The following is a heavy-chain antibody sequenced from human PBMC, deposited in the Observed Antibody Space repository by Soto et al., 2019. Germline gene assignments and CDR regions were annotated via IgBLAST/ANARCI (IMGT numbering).Heavy chain of an antibody. CDR1: GGSISSYY. CDR3: ARVWGGAFDI. CDR2: IYYSGST. Sequence: QVQLQESGPGLVKPSETLSLTCTVSGGSISSYYWSWIRQPPGKGLEWIGYIYYSGSTNYNPSLMSRDTLSVGTSMNRFALRLSAVTASDTAGYYCARVWGGAFDIWGQVTMVIVSS. J-gene: IGHJ3*02. D-gene: IGHD3-10*01. V-gene: IGHV4-59*12.